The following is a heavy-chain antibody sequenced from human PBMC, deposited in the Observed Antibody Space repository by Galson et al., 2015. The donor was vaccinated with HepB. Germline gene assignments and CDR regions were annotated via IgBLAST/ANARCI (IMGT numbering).Heavy chain of an antibody. J-gene: IGHJ2*01. CDR2: ISGSGGST. CDR3: ARRIVGATTSYWYFDL. Sequence: SLRLSCAASGFTFSSYAMSWVRQAPGKGPEWVSAISGSGGSTYYADSVKGRFTISRDNSKNTLYLQMNSLRAEDTAVYYCARRIVGATTSYWYFDLWGRGTLVTVSS. CDR1: GFTFSSYA. D-gene: IGHD1-26*01. V-gene: IGHV3-23*01.